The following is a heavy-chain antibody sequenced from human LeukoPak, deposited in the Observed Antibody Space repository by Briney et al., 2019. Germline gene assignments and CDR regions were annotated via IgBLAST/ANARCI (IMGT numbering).Heavy chain of an antibody. V-gene: IGHV1-2*02. D-gene: IGHD3-16*01. CDR2: LNPNSGGT. J-gene: IGHJ4*02. CDR1: GYTFTGYY. CDR3: AGDSRYTFLDY. Sequence: ASVKVLCKASGYTFTGYYMHWVRQAPGQGLEGMGWLNPNSGGTNYAQKFQGRVTITRDTSTSTAGIDLRRLTSDATAVYDCAGDSRYTFLDYWGQGALVTVSS.